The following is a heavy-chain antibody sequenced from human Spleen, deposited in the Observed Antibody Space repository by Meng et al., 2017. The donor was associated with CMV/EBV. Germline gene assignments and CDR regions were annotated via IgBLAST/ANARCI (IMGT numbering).Heavy chain of an antibody. Sequence: GGSLRLSCAASGFVFGSYGMHWVRQVPGKGLEWVALIYYDGTNEYYSDAVRGRFTISRDNSKNTVSLQMNSLRGEDTAVYYCAKDRVARWLASEVDYYGMDAWGQGTLVTVSS. J-gene: IGHJ5*02. CDR1: GFVFGSYG. V-gene: IGHV3-33*06. CDR2: IYYDGTNE. CDR3: AKDRVARWLASEVDYYGMDA. D-gene: IGHD3-22*01.